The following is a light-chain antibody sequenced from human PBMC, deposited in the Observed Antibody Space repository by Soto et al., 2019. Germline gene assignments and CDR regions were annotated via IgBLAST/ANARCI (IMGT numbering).Light chain of an antibody. V-gene: IGKV1-5*01. CDR1: QSISSW. CDR3: QQYGSSPQT. J-gene: IGKJ1*01. CDR2: DAS. Sequence: DIQMTQSPSTLSASVGDRVTITCRASQSISSWLAWYQQKPGKAPKLLIYDASSLESGVPSRFSGSGSGTEFTLTISSLQPDDFEVYYCQQYGSSPQTLGQGTKVDI.